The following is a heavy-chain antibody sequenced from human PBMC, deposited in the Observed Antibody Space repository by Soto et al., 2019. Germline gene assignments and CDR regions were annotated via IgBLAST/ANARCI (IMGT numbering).Heavy chain of an antibody. D-gene: IGHD3-9*01. CDR2: INYYISYT. CDR3: ARGNYFGPTPGPFDI. Sequence: QVQLVQSGAEVKKPGASVKVSCKASGYTFSSYGISWVRQAPGQGLEWLGRINYYISYTEYSQKVQGRVTLTTDTSTSTAYMELRNLRSDDTAVYYCARGNYFGPTPGPFDIWGQGTMVTVSS. J-gene: IGHJ3*02. CDR1: GYTFSSYG. V-gene: IGHV1-18*01.